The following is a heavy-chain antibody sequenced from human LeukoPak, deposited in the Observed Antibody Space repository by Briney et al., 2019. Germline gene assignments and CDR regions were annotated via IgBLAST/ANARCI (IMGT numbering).Heavy chain of an antibody. Sequence: ASVKVSCKTSGYTFTGYHLHWVRQAPGQGLEWMGSINPNSGFTNYAQRFQGRVTMTRDTSISTVYMELSRLTSDDTAVYSCARDGGNWYVGYWGQGTLVTVSS. V-gene: IGHV1-2*02. J-gene: IGHJ4*02. CDR3: ARDGGNWYVGY. CDR2: INPNSGFT. D-gene: IGHD1-1*01. CDR1: GYTFTGYH.